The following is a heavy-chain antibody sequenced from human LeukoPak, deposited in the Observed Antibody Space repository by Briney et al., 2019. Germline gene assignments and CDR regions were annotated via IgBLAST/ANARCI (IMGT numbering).Heavy chain of an antibody. Sequence: GESLRLSCAASGFTFDDYAMNWVRQVPGRGLEWVSGINWNGRITEYADSVKDRFTISRQNTKNSLHLYMNNLGGEDTALYFCARGSVQLWLRDTYYYMDVWGKGTTVTVSS. D-gene: IGHD5-18*01. V-gene: IGHV3-20*04. CDR2: INWNGRIT. CDR3: ARGSVQLWLRDTYYYMDV. J-gene: IGHJ6*03. CDR1: GFTFDDYA.